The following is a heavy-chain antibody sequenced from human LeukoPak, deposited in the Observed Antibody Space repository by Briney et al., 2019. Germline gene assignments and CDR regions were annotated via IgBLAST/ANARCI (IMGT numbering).Heavy chain of an antibody. CDR3: ARGPYTTGYCSGGSCYSWNY. Sequence: ASVKVSCKASGYTFTSYYMHWVRQAPGQGLEWMGLINPSGGSTSYARKLQGRVTMTRDTSTSTVYMELSSLRSEDTAVYYCARGPYTTGYCSGGSCYSWNYWGQGTLVTVSS. V-gene: IGHV1-46*01. CDR2: INPSGGST. CDR1: GYTFTSYY. J-gene: IGHJ4*02. D-gene: IGHD2-15*01.